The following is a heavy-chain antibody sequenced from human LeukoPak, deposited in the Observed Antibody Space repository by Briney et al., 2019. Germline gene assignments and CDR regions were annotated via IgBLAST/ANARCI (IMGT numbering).Heavy chain of an antibody. J-gene: IGHJ4*02. CDR2: ISYTGST. D-gene: IGHD3-9*01. CDR1: GGSISSGGYY. Sequence: SETLSLTCTVSGGSISSGGYYWSWIRQPPGKGLEWIGYISYTGSTNYNPSLKSRVTISVDTSKNQFSLKLTSVTAADTAVYYCARAKTDYSILFNSWGQGTLVTVSS. V-gene: IGHV4-61*08. CDR3: ARAKTDYSILFNS.